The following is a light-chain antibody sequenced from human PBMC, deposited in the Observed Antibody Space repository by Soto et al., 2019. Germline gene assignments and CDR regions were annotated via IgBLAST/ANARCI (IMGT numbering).Light chain of an antibody. CDR3: MQSTQLPFT. CDR2: DVS. CDR1: ESLLPSGGKTF. V-gene: IGKV2D-29*01. J-gene: IGKJ3*01. Sequence: DIVMTQTPLSLSVTPGQPASISCKSSESLLPSGGKTFLSWFLQKSSQPPQVLLYDVSSRFPGGPDRFSGSGSGTDFTLKIRRVEAEDVGVYFCMQSTQLPFTFGPGTKVDIK.